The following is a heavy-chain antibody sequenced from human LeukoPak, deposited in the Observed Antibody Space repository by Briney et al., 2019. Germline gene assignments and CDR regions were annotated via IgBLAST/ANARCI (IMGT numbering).Heavy chain of an antibody. CDR2: INPSGGST. J-gene: IGHJ6*03. Sequence: ASVKVSCKASGYTFIDYYMHWVRQAPGQGLEWMGIINPSGGSTSYAQKFQGRVTMTRDMSTSTVYMELSSLRSEDTAVYYCARALSSSWYYYYYYYMDVWGKGTTVTVSS. D-gene: IGHD6-13*01. V-gene: IGHV1-46*01. CDR1: GYTFIDYY. CDR3: ARALSSSWYYYYYYYMDV.